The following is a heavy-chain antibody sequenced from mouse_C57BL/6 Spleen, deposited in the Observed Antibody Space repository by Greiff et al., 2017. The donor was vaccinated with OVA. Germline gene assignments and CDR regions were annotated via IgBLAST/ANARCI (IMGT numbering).Heavy chain of an antibody. V-gene: IGHV1-81*01. J-gene: IGHJ1*03. CDR1: GYTFTSYG. Sequence: VQLQESGAELARPGASVKLSCKASGYTFTSYGISWVKQRTGQGLEWIGEIYPRSGNTYYNEKFKGKATLTADKSSSTAYMELRSLTSEDSAVYFCASEYYGSSYERYFDVWGTGTTVTVSS. CDR2: IYPRSGNT. CDR3: ASEYYGSSYERYFDV. D-gene: IGHD1-1*01.